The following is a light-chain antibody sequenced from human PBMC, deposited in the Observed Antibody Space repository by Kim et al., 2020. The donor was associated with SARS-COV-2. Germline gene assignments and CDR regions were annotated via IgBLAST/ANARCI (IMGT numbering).Light chain of an antibody. CDR3: QQYRGYPPT. CDR1: EDISNW. V-gene: IGKV1-5*01. Sequence: SACGGGRVTSTCRASEDISNWRAWYQQKPGKAHKVQLKYASTLETGVPSRYSGSGSGTEYTLTINSLQPDDYATYYCQQYRGYPPTFGQGTKLEI. CDR2: YAS. J-gene: IGKJ2*01.